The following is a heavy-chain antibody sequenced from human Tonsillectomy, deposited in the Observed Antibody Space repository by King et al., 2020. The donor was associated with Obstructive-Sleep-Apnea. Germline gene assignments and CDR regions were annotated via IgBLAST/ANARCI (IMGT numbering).Heavy chain of an antibody. CDR2: INPNSGGT. Sequence: VQLVQSGAEVKKPGAAVKVSCKASGYTFTGYYMHWVRQAPGQGLEWMGWINPNSGGTKYAQKFQGRVTMTRDTSISTAYMELSRLRSDDTAVYYCARGGICGGDCYQVAAKWYFDLWGRGTLVTVSS. D-gene: IGHD2-21*02. V-gene: IGHV1-2*02. CDR1: GYTFTGYY. CDR3: ARGGICGGDCYQVAAKWYFDL. J-gene: IGHJ2*01.